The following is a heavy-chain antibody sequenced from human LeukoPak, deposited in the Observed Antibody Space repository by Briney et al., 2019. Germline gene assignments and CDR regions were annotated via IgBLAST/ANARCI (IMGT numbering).Heavy chain of an antibody. D-gene: IGHD3-10*01. Sequence: PSETLSLTCTVSGASISTTSSYWGSIRPPPGKGLEWIATIYYTGSTNYNPCLETRVTISLDTSRNQLSRGLTSVTAADTAVYYCAKSGRSYYYAPGDLSWGQGTLVTVSS. CDR1: GASISTTSSY. CDR2: IYYTGST. J-gene: IGHJ5*02. V-gene: IGHV4-39*01. CDR3: AKSGRSYYYAPGDLS.